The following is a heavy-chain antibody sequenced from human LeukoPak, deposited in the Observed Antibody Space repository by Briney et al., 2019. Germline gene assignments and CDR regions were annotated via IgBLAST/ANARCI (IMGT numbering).Heavy chain of an antibody. CDR2: IYKDGREK. CDR1: GFTFSSYL. V-gene: IGHV3-7*01. D-gene: IGHD6-13*01. J-gene: IGHJ4*02. CDR3: ASERPSSSWYDY. Sequence: GGSLRLSCAASGFTFSSYLMTWVCQAPGKGLEWVANIYKDGREKYYVDSVKGRFTISRDNAKNSLYLQMNSLRAEDTAVYYCASERPSSSWYDYWGQETLVTVSS.